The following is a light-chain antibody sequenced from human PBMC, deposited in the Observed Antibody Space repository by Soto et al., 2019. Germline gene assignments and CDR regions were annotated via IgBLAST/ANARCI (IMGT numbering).Light chain of an antibody. J-gene: IGKJ2*01. Sequence: DIQMTQSPSTLSASVGDRVTITCRASQSISSWLAWYQQKTGKAPKLLIYTASSLESGVPSRFSGSGAGTGFTLTISSLQPDDFATYYCQQYNSYMYTFGQGTKLEIK. V-gene: IGKV1-5*03. CDR3: QQYNSYMYT. CDR2: TAS. CDR1: QSISSW.